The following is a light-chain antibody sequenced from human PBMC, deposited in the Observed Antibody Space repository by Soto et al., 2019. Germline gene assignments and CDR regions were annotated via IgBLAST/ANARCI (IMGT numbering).Light chain of an antibody. J-gene: IGLJ1*01. V-gene: IGLV1-40*01. CDR2: GDS. Sequence: QSVLTQPPSVSGAPGQRVTISCTGSSSNIGAGYDVHWYQQLPGTAPKLLIYGDSNRPSGVPDRFSGSKSGTSASLAITGPQAEDEADYYCCSYAGSYTHVFGTGTKVTAL. CDR3: CSYAGSYTHV. CDR1: SSNIGAGYD.